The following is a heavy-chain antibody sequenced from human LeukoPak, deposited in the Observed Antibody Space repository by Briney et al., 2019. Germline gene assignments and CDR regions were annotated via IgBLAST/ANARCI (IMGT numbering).Heavy chain of an antibody. CDR2: IVGSSGGT. Sequence: GGSLRLSCAASGFTFSSYAMTWVRQAPGKGLEWVSGIVGSSGGTYYADSVKGRFTISRDNSKNTLYLQMSSLRAEDTAVYYCAKEHMAAAVYYFDYWGQGTLVTVSS. V-gene: IGHV3-23*01. CDR3: AKEHMAAAVYYFDY. J-gene: IGHJ4*02. D-gene: IGHD6-13*01. CDR1: GFTFSSYA.